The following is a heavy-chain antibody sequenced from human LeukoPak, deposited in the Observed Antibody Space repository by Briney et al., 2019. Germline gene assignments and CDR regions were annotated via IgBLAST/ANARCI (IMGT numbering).Heavy chain of an antibody. V-gene: IGHV4-34*01. J-gene: IGHJ5*02. Sequence: SETLSLTCAVYGGSFSGYYWSWIRQPPGKGLEWIGEINHSGSTNYNPSLKSRVTISVDTSKNQFSLKLSSVTAADTAVYYCARDYYDRGNWFDPWGQGTLVTVSS. D-gene: IGHD3-22*01. CDR2: INHSGST. CDR1: GGSFSGYY. CDR3: ARDYYDRGNWFDP.